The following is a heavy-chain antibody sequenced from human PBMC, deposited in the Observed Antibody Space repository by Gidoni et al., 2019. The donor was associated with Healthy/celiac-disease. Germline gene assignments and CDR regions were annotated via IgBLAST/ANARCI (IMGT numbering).Heavy chain of an antibody. D-gene: IGHD6-19*01. CDR2: IYYSGST. Sequence: QLQLQESGPGLVKPSETLSLTCTVSGGSISSSSYYWGWIRQPPGKGLEWIGSIYYSGSTYYNPSLKSRVTISVDTSKNQFSLKLSSVTAADTAVYYCATLDSSGWSPQGYWGQGTLVTVSS. CDR3: ATLDSSGWSPQGY. CDR1: GGSISSSSYY. J-gene: IGHJ4*02. V-gene: IGHV4-39*01.